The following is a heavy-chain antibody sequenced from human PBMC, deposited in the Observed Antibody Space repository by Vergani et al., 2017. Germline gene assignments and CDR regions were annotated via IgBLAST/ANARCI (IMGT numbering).Heavy chain of an antibody. CDR2: INHSGST. CDR1: GGSFSGYY. V-gene: IGHV4-34*01. D-gene: IGHD6-13*01. Sequence: QVQLQQWGAGLLKPSETLSLTCAVYGGSFSGYYWSWIRQPPGKGLEWIGEINHSGSTNYNPSLKSRVTISVDTSKNQFSLKLSSVTAAATAIYYCAGDTHSWQRADRWGQGLLVSVSS. J-gene: IGHJ5*02. CDR3: AGDTHSWQRADR.